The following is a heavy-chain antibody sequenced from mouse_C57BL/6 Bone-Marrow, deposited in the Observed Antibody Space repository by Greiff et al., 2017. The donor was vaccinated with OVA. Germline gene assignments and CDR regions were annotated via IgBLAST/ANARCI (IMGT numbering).Heavy chain of an antibody. D-gene: IGHD1-1*01. J-gene: IGHJ4*01. CDR1: GYSITSGYY. Sequence: EVQLVESGPGLVKPSQSLSLTCSVTGYSITSGYYWNWIRQFPGNKLEWMGYISYDGSNNYNPSLKNRISITRDTSKNQFFLKLNSVTTEDTATYYCARGPVNGSSYYYAMDYWGQGTSVTVSS. V-gene: IGHV3-6*01. CDR2: ISYDGSN. CDR3: ARGPVNGSSYYYAMDY.